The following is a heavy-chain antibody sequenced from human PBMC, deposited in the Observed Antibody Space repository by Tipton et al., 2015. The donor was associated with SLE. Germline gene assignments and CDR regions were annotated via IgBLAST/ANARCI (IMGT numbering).Heavy chain of an antibody. J-gene: IGHJ3*02. D-gene: IGHD1-26*01. CDR1: GYTFTGYY. CDR2: INPNSGGT. CDR3: ARDRASGSRDAFDI. V-gene: IGHV1-2*06. Sequence: QVQLVQSGAEVKKPGASVKVSCKASGYTFTGYYMHWVRQAPGQGLEWMGRINPNSGGTNYAQKFQGRVTMTRDTSISTAYMELSSLTSEDTAVYYCARDRASGSRDAFDIWGQGTMVTVSS.